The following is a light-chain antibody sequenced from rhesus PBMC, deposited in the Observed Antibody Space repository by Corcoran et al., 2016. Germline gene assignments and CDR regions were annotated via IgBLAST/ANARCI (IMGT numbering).Light chain of an antibody. V-gene: IGKV1-38*01. CDR3: QQRNSCPLT. CDR2: DAY. J-gene: IGKJ4*01. CDR1: QVISSY. Sequence: DIQLTQSPSSLSASVVDRVTTTCRASQVISSYLAWYQQKSGKAPKLLIYDAYNLQSGVPSRFSGSGSVTEFTLPISSLPPEDFATYYCQQRNSCPLTFGGGTKVEFK.